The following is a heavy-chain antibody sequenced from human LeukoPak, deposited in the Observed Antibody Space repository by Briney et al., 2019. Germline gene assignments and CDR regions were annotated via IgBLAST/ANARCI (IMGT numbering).Heavy chain of an antibody. Sequence: SETLSLTCAVSGGSISDYYWSWIRQPPGKTLEWIGYIYHTGNTHYNPSLKSRATISVDTSKNQFSLKLSSVTAADTAVYYCARDGSGHYPEETNWFDPWGQGTLVTVSS. CDR2: IYHTGNT. CDR1: GGSISDYY. J-gene: IGHJ5*02. V-gene: IGHV4-59*01. CDR3: ARDGSGHYPEETNWFDP. D-gene: IGHD3-10*01.